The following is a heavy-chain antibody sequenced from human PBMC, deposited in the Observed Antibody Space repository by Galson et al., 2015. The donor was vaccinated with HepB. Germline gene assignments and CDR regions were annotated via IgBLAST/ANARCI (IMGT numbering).Heavy chain of an antibody. Sequence: SLRLSCAASGFTFSNYGMHWVRQAPGKGLEWVAVIWYDGSYKFYGDSVKGRFTISRDNSQNTLLLEMHSLRVEDTAVYYCARDQWQINAFDLWGQGTLVTVSS. D-gene: IGHD6-19*01. CDR2: IWYDGSYK. CDR1: GFTFSNYG. J-gene: IGHJ3*01. CDR3: ARDQWQINAFDL. V-gene: IGHV3-33*01.